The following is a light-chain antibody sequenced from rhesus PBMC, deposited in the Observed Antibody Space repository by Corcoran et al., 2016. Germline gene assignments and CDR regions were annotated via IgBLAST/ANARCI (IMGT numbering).Light chain of an antibody. J-gene: IGKJ4*01. V-gene: IGKV2-104*02. Sequence: DIVMTQTPLSLPVTPGEPASISCRSSQSLLDSDDGYTFLDWFLQKPGPSPQLLIYDVSSGASGVPDRFSGRGSDTDFTLKISRVEAEDVGVYYCMQSLEFPLTFGGGTKVEI. CDR3: MQSLEFPLT. CDR2: DVS. CDR1: QSLLDSDDGYTF.